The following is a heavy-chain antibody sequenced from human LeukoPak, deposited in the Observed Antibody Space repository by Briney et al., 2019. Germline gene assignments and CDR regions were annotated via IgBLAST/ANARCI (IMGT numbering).Heavy chain of an antibody. CDR2: IRYDGSNT. Sequence: GGSLRLSCATSGFTFSTSGMHWVRQAPGKGLEWVAFIRYDGSNTYHADSVKGRFTVSRDNSKNTLFLQMSSLRDEDTAVYYCASEIAVVRGVPEQTWGQGTLVTVSS. CDR1: GFTFSTSG. CDR3: ASEIAVVRGVPEQT. D-gene: IGHD3-10*01. J-gene: IGHJ5*02. V-gene: IGHV3-30*02.